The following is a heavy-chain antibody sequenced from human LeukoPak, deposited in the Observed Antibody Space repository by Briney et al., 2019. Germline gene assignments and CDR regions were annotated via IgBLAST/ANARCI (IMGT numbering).Heavy chain of an antibody. Sequence: PGRSLRLSCAASGFTFSSYGMHWVRQAPGKGLEWVAVISYDGSNKYYADSVKGRFTISRDNSKNTLYLQMNSLRAEDTAVYYCAKLTKENWFDPWGQGILVTVSS. CDR2: ISYDGSNK. J-gene: IGHJ5*02. D-gene: IGHD3-9*01. V-gene: IGHV3-30*18. CDR3: AKLTKENWFDP. CDR1: GFTFSSYG.